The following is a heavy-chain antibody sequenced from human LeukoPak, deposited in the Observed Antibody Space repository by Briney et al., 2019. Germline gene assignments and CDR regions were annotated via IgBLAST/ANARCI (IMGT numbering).Heavy chain of an antibody. Sequence: GGSLRLSCAASGFTFSSYSMNWVRQAPGKGLEWVSYISSSGSTIYYADSVKGRFTISRDNAKNSLYLQMNSLRAEDTAVYYCAREYSGYDYSEGDWGQGTLVTVSS. CDR2: ISSSGSTI. CDR1: GFTFSSYS. D-gene: IGHD5-12*01. J-gene: IGHJ4*02. V-gene: IGHV3-48*04. CDR3: AREYSGYDYSEGD.